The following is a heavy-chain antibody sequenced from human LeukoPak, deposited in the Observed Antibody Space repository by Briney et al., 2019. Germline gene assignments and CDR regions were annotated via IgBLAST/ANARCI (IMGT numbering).Heavy chain of an antibody. V-gene: IGHV6-1*01. CDR1: GDSVSSNSAA. CDR2: TYYRSKWYT. Sequence: SQTLSLTCAISGDSVSSNSAAWNWLRQSPSRGLEWLGRTYYRSKWYTDYAVSVKSRISINPDTSKNQFSLQLNSVAPEDTAVYYCARWIHSLGYFDLWGRGTLVTVSS. J-gene: IGHJ2*01. CDR3: ARWIHSLGYFDL. D-gene: IGHD2-2*03.